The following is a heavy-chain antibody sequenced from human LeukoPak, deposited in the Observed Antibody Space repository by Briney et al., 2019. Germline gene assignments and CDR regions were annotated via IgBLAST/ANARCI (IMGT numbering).Heavy chain of an antibody. CDR1: GGSISSGGYY. CDR2: IYYSGST. Sequence: PSETLSLTCTVSGGSISSGGYYWSWIRQPPGKGLEWIGYIYYSGSTNYNPSLKRRVTISVDTSKNQFSLKLSSVTAADTAVYYCASYDSSGASGYWGQGTLVTVSS. D-gene: IGHD3-22*01. CDR3: ASYDSSGASGY. V-gene: IGHV4-61*08. J-gene: IGHJ4*02.